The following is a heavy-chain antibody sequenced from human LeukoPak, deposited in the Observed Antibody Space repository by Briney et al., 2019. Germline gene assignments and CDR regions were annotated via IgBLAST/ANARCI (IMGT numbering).Heavy chain of an antibody. V-gene: IGHV4-59*08. J-gene: IGHJ5*02. CDR2: IYYSGST. CDR3: AGGINWLDP. D-gene: IGHD3-3*02. CDR1: GGSISSYY. Sequence: SETLSLTCTVSGGSISSYYWSWIRQPPGKGLEWIGYIYYSGSTNYNPSLKSRVTISVDTSKNQFSLKLSSVTAADTAVYYCAGGINWLDPWGQGTLVTVSS.